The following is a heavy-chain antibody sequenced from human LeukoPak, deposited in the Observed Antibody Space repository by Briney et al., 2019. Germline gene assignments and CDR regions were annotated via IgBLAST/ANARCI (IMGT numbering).Heavy chain of an antibody. D-gene: IGHD5-18*01. V-gene: IGHV1-2*02. Sequence: ASVKVSCKASGYTFTGYYMHWVRQAPGQGLEWMGWINPNSGGTNYAQKFQGRVTMTRGTSISTAYMELSRLRSDNTAVYYCARDLCGYSYGCNAFDIWGQGTMVTVSS. J-gene: IGHJ3*02. CDR2: INPNSGGT. CDR3: ARDLCGYSYGCNAFDI. CDR1: GYTFTGYY.